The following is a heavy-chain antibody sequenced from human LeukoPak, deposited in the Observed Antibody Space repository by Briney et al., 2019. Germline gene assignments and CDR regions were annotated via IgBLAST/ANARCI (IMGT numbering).Heavy chain of an antibody. D-gene: IGHD3-22*01. CDR1: GYTFTSYG. Sequence: ASVKVSCKASGYTFTSYGISWVRQAPGQGLEGMGWISAYNGNTNYAQKLQGRVTMTTDTSTSTAYMELRSLRSDDTAVYYCARDQEQGYYYDSSGYYHFDYWGQGTLVTVSS. J-gene: IGHJ4*02. V-gene: IGHV1-18*01. CDR3: ARDQEQGYYYDSSGYYHFDY. CDR2: ISAYNGNT.